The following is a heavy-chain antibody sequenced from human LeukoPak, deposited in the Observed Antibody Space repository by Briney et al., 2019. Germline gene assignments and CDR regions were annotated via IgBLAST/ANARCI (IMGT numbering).Heavy chain of an antibody. CDR3: TRDVDFDH. D-gene: IGHD3-3*01. J-gene: IGHJ4*02. Sequence: GESLRLSCAGSGFVFSDYTMTWVRQAPGKGLEWVSAIGGRGGSTYYADSVKGRVTISRDNSKNTVSLQMNSLRPDDTALYYCTRDVDFDHWGQGTLVTVSS. V-gene: IGHV3-23*01. CDR1: GFVFSDYT. CDR2: IGGRGGST.